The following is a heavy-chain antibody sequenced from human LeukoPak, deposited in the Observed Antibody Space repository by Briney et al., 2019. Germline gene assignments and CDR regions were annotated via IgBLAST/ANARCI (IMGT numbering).Heavy chain of an antibody. CDR3: ARDLGYGDYYGMDV. V-gene: IGHV1-18*01. CDR2: ISAYNGNT. Sequence: ASVKASCKASGYTFTSYGINWVRQAPGQGLEWMGWISAYNGNTNYAQKLQGRVTMTTDTSTSTAYMELRSLRSDDTAVYYCARDLGYGDYYGMDVWGQGTTVTVSS. D-gene: IGHD4-17*01. CDR1: GYTFTSYG. J-gene: IGHJ6*02.